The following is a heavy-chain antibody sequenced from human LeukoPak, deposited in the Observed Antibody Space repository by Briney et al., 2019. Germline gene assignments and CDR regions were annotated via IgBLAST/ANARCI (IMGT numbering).Heavy chain of an antibody. J-gene: IGHJ4*02. V-gene: IGHV3-74*01. CDR2: IRPDGRET. CDR3: GRDVVLGSGSVDY. Sequence: PGGSLRLSCAASGFTFTNHWMHWVRQAPGKGLVWVSRIRPDGRETNHAGSVKGRFTISRDSAKNTLYLQMNSLGDEDTAVYYCGRDVVLGSGSVDYWGQGVLVTVSS. D-gene: IGHD3-10*01. CDR1: GFTFTNHW.